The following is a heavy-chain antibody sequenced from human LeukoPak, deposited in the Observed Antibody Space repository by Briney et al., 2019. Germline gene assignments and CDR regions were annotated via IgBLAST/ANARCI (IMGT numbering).Heavy chain of an antibody. D-gene: IGHD6-13*01. CDR2: ISSNTGKT. V-gene: IGHV1-18*01. J-gene: IGHJ4*02. CDR1: GYTFATYG. Sequence: ASVKVSCKASGYTFATYGFCWVRRAPGHGLEWMGWISSNTGKTDYAQKFQGRVTLTTDTSTSTAYMELRSLRPDDTALYYCAKVAGDRMDYWGQGTLLTVSS. CDR3: AKVAGDRMDY.